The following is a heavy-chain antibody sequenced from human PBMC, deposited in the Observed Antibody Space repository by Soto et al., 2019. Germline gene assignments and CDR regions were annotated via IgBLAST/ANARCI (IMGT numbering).Heavy chain of an antibody. CDR2: VRIRTYGGTT. CDR3: TREVQGDH. Sequence: PGGSLRLSCTVSGFPFGNSGMSWVRQAPGKGLEWVGFVRIRTYGGTTEYAASVKGRFTISRDDSKSIAYLQMNSLKIEDTGVYYCTREVQGDHWGQGTLVTVSS. D-gene: IGHD1-1*01. V-gene: IGHV3-49*04. CDR1: GFPFGNSG. J-gene: IGHJ4*02.